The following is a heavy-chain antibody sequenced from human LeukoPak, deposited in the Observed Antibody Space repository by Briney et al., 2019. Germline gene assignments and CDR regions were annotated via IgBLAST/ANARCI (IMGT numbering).Heavy chain of an antibody. D-gene: IGHD3-9*01. V-gene: IGHV4-39*01. J-gene: IGHJ6*03. CDR2: IYFSGST. Sequence: SETLSLTCTVSGDSIGSSTYYWGWIRQPPGKGLEWIATIYFSGSTYYNPSLKRRVTISVDTSKNQFSLKLSSVTAADTAVYYCARLRYFDYYYYMDVWGKGTTVTISS. CDR1: GDSIGSSTYY. CDR3: ARLRYFDYYYYMDV.